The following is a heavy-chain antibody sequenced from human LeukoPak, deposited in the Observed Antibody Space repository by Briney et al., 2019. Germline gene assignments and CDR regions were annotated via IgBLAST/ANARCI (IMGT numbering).Heavy chain of an antibody. V-gene: IGHV3-30-3*01. D-gene: IGHD1-26*01. CDR2: VSNDGINK. J-gene: IGHJ4*02. CDR1: GVTFSSYA. CDR3: ATGAPGPSFDY. Sequence: PGGSLRLSCAASGVTFSSYAMSWVRQAPGKGLEWVAVVSNDGINKNYADSVKGRFTISRDNSGNTLYLQMNSLRPEDTALYFCATGAPGPSFDYWGQGTLVTVSS.